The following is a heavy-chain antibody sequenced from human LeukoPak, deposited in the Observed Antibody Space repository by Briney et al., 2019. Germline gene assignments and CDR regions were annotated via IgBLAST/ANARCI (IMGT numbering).Heavy chain of an antibody. CDR3: AKELRPNDY. Sequence: GXSLRLSCAASGFTFSSHAMSWVRQAPGRGLEWVSSIDISGSNAYYADSVKGRFTISRDNSRNTLYLQMDSLRAEDSAIYYCAKELRPNDYWGQGTLVTVSS. D-gene: IGHD4-17*01. J-gene: IGHJ4*02. CDR1: GFTFSSHA. CDR2: IDISGSNA. V-gene: IGHV3-23*01.